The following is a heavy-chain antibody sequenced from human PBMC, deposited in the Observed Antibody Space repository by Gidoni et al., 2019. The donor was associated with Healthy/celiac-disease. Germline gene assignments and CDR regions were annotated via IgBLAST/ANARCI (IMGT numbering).Heavy chain of an antibody. CDR2: IDGRGTTT. V-gene: IGHV3-23*05. D-gene: IGHD6-6*01. J-gene: IGHJ3*02. CDR1: GCTCSSYA. CDR3: APSEYSSSADDFDT. Sequence: EVKVLESGGGWVQPGGSRRLSCAASGCTCSSYAMIWVRQAPGKGLEWVSAIDGRGTTTYYAASAKGRFTISRDNPKNPLYMQMNSLRVDDTAVYYCAPSEYSSSADDFDTWGQGTMVTVSS.